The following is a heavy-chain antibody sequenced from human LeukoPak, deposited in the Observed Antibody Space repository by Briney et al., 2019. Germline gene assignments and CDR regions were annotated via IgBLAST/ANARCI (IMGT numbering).Heavy chain of an antibody. J-gene: IGHJ4*02. CDR1: GYSISSNSW. D-gene: IGHD1-26*01. CDR3: ALYDGTYGYFDY. V-gene: IGHV4-28*01. Sequence: SDTLSLTCAVSGYSISSNSWWGWIRQPPGKGLERIGYIYYSGTTYYNSSLKSRVTMSVDTSKNQFSLKLNSVTAVDTAVYYCALYDGTYGYFDYWGQGSLVTVSS. CDR2: IYYSGTT.